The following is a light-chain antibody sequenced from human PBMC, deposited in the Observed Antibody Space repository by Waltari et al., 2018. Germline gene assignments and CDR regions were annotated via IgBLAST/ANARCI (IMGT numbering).Light chain of an antibody. CDR2: WAS. Sequence: DIVMTQSPDSLAVSLGDRATINCKSRQSLFYSSTNKKYLAWYPQKPGQPPKLLIYWASTRESGVPDRFSGTGSGTDFTLTISSLQAGDVAVYYCQQFYSTPLTFGGGTKVEIK. J-gene: IGKJ4*01. CDR1: QSLFYSSTNKKY. CDR3: QQFYSTPLT. V-gene: IGKV4-1*01.